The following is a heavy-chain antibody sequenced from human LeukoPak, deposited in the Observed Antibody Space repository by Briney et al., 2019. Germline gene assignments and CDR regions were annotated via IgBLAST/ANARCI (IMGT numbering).Heavy chain of an antibody. CDR1: GGSISSGSYY. J-gene: IGHJ4*02. CDR3: ARTPRFCSSTSCREDY. Sequence: SQTLSLTCTVSGGSISSGSYYWSWIRQPAGKRLEWIGRIYTSGSTNYNPSLKSRVTISVDTSKNQFSLKLSSVTAADTAVYYCARTPRFCSSTSCREDYWGQGTLVTVSS. D-gene: IGHD2-2*01. CDR2: IYTSGST. V-gene: IGHV4-61*02.